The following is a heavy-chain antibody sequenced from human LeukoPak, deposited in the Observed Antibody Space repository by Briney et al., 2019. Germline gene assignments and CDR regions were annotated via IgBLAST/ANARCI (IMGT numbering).Heavy chain of an antibody. CDR2: ISSSGLTM. V-gene: IGHV3-48*03. D-gene: IGHD4-17*01. CDR1: GFTFSNYE. J-gene: IGHJ4*02. CDR3: ARRTTGDDY. Sequence: GGSLRLSCAASGFTFSNYEMNWVRQAPGRELEWVSYISSSGLTMYYADSVKGRFIISRDNAKNSLYLQMNSLRAEDTAVYYCARRTTGDDYWGQGTLVTVSS.